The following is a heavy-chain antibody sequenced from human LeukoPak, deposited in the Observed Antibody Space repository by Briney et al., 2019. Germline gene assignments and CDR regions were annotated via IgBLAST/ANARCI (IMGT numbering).Heavy chain of an antibody. CDR3: AREFGVGAPIHD. CDR1: GGSISSYY. V-gene: IGHV4-59*12. CDR2: IYYSGST. D-gene: IGHD1-26*01. Sequence: SETLSLTCTVSGGSISSYYWSWIRQPPGKGLEWIGYIYYSGSTNYNPSLKSRVTISVDTSKNQFSLKLSSVTAADTAVYYCAREFGVGAPIHDWGQGTLVTVSS. J-gene: IGHJ4*02.